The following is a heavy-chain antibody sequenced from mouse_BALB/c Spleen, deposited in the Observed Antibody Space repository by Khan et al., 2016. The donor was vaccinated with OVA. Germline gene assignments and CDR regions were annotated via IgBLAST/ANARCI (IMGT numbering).Heavy chain of an antibody. Sequence: EVKLQESGGDLVKPGGSLKLSCAASGFIFSSYSMSWVRQTPDKRLEWVATISSGGDYTYYPDNVKGRFTISSDTANNTLYLQMNSLTSEDTARYYCASHLTGSFAYWGQGTLVTVSA. CDR3: ASHLTGSFAY. CDR1: GFIFSSYS. V-gene: IGHV5-6*01. D-gene: IGHD4-1*01. J-gene: IGHJ3*01. CDR2: ISSGGDYT.